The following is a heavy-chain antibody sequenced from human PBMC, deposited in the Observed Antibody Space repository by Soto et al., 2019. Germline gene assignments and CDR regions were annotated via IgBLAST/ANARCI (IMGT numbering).Heavy chain of an antibody. Sequence: VQLVQSGAEVKKPGSSVKVSCKASGFTFSSYAMSWVRQAPGKGLEWVSAISGSGGSTYYADSVKGRFTISRDNSKNTLYLQMNSLRAEDTAVYYCAKDLSPIPANPWGQGTLVTVSS. D-gene: IGHD2-15*01. CDR1: GFTFSSYA. CDR3: AKDLSPIPANP. J-gene: IGHJ5*02. CDR2: ISGSGGST. V-gene: IGHV3-23*04.